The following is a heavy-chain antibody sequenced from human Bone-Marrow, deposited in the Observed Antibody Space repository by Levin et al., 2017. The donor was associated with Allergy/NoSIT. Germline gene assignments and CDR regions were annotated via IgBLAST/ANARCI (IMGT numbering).Heavy chain of an antibody. J-gene: IGHJ4*02. Sequence: PGGSLRLSCEVSGFTFGDYAMHWVRQAPGKGLEWLSLISHDGTQTYYADSVKGRFTISRDKSKYTLYLEMNRLRTDDTAVYYCAKEGWFGETFYYYIDYWGQGTPVTVSS. CDR2: ISHDGTQT. CDR1: GFTFGDYA. CDR3: AKEGWFGETFYYYIDY. V-gene: IGHV3-30*18. D-gene: IGHD3-10*01.